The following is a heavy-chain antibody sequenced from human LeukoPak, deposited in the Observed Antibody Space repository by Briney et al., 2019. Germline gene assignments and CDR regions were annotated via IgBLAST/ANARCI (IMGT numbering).Heavy chain of an antibody. J-gene: IGHJ3*02. Sequence: SGGSLRLSCAASGFTFSSYEMNWVRQAPGKGLEWVSYISSSGSTIYYADSVKGRFTISRDNAKNSLYLQMNSLRAEDTAVYYCARDGIAVAQEDAFDIWGQGTMVTVSS. D-gene: IGHD6-19*01. CDR2: ISSSGSTI. CDR3: ARDGIAVAQEDAFDI. CDR1: GFTFSSYE. V-gene: IGHV3-48*03.